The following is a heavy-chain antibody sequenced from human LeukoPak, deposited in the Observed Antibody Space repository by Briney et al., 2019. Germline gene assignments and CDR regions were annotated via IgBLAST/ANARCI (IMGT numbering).Heavy chain of an antibody. CDR3: ARQGPTVTTLGDFDY. J-gene: IGHJ4*02. D-gene: IGHD4-11*01. CDR1: GFTFSSYE. V-gene: IGHV3-48*03. Sequence: PGGSLRLSCAASGFTFSSYEMNWVRQAPGKGLEWVSYISSSGSTIYYADSVKGRFTISRDNAKNSLYLQMNSLRAEDTAVYYCARQGPTVTTLGDFDYWGQGTLVTVSS. CDR2: ISSSGSTI.